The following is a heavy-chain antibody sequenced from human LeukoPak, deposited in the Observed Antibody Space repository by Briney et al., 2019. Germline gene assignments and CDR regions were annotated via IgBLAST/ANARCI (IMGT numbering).Heavy chain of an antibody. CDR2: IRYDGSNK. CDR1: GFTFSSYG. V-gene: IGHV3-30*02. D-gene: IGHD6-13*01. J-gene: IGHJ6*02. CDR3: ARDSSSWPRGDYGMDV. Sequence: GGSLRLSCAASGFTFSSYGMHWVRQAPGKGLEWVAFIRYDGSNKYYADSVKGRFTISRDNAKNSLYLQMNSLRAEDTAVYYCARDSSSWPRGDYGMDVWGQGTTVTVSS.